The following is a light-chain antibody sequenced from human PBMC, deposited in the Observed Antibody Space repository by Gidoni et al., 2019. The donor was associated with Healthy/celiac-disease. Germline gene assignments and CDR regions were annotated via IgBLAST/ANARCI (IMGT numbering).Light chain of an antibody. Sequence: DIQMTQSPSTLSASVGDSVTIPCRASQSISSWLAWYQQKPGKAPKLLIYKASSLESGVPSRFSGSGSGTEFTITSSSLQPDDFATYYCQQYNSYALTFGQGTKVEIK. CDR2: KAS. J-gene: IGKJ1*01. CDR3: QQYNSYALT. V-gene: IGKV1-5*03. CDR1: QSISSW.